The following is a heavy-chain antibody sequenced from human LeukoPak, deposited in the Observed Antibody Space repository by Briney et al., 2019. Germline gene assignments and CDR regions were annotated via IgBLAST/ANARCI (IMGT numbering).Heavy chain of an antibody. J-gene: IGHJ4*02. D-gene: IGHD3-10*01. CDR2: ISYRGNS. Sequence: SETLSLTCTVSGGSISSSAYYWGWIRQPPGKGLEWIGSISYRGNSYYNAFLKGRVNISVDTARNQFSLKLSSVTAADTAVYYCPRRTTMVRGEYFDFWGQGTLVTVSS. V-gene: IGHV4-39*01. CDR3: PRRTTMVRGEYFDF. CDR1: GGSISSSAYY.